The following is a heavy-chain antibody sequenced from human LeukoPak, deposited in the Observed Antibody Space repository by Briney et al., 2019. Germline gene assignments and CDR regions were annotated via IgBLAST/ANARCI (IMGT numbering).Heavy chain of an antibody. J-gene: IGHJ6*02. CDR2: IYPGDSDT. CDR1: GDSFTSYW. Sequence: GESLKISCKGSGDSFTSYWIGWVRQMPGKGLEWMGIIYPGDSDTKYSPSFQGQVTISADKSISTAYLQWSSLKASDTAMYYCARHGVDTAMAYYYYYGMDVWGQGTTVTVSS. D-gene: IGHD5-18*01. V-gene: IGHV5-51*01. CDR3: ARHGVDTAMAYYYYYGMDV.